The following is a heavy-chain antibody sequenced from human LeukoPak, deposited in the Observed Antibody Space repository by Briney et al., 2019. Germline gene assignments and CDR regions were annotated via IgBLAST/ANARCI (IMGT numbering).Heavy chain of an antibody. J-gene: IGHJ4*02. D-gene: IGHD2-15*01. Sequence: RPGGSLRLSCSASGFTFNRFYLHWVRQAPGKGLEFVSHISSNGATTYYADSVKGRFTISRDNSKNTLFLQMNSLRVEDTAVYYCTRDLNSGGSYWGQGTLVTVSS. CDR3: TRDLNSGGSY. CDR1: GFTFNRFY. V-gene: IGHV3-64*04. CDR2: ISSNGATT.